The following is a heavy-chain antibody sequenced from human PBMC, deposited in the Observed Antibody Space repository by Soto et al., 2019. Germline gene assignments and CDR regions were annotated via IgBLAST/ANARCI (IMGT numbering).Heavy chain of an antibody. CDR1: GGTFSNYV. CDR3: ADCSGGSCYSGIGWFDP. CDR2: IIPISGAA. Sequence: SVKVSCKASGGTFSNYVVNWVRQAPGQGLEWMGRIIPISGAANYAQKFQGRVTITADESTSTAYMELSSLRSEDTAVYYCADCSGGSCYSGIGWFDPWGQGTLVTVSS. V-gene: IGHV1-69*13. J-gene: IGHJ5*02. D-gene: IGHD2-15*01.